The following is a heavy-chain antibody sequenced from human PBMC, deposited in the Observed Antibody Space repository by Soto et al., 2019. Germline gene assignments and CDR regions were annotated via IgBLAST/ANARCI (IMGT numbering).Heavy chain of an antibody. J-gene: IGHJ4*02. Sequence: SETLSLTCTVSGGSISSSSYYWGWIRQPPGKGLEWIGSIYYSGSTYYNPSLKSRVTISVDTSKNQFSLKLSSVTAADTAVYYCAREGYCSGGSCYSRDGFDYWGQGTLVTVSS. V-gene: IGHV4-39*02. D-gene: IGHD2-15*01. CDR1: GGSISSSSYY. CDR3: AREGYCSGGSCYSRDGFDY. CDR2: IYYSGST.